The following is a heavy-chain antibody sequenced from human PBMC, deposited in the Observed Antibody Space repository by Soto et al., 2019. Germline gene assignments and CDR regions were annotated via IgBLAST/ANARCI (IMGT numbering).Heavy chain of an antibody. D-gene: IGHD6-19*01. CDR3: ATRGEQWQTFAFHM. CDR1: GGSITTSDW. CDR2: IYHSGNT. Sequence: PSETLSLTCAVSGGSITTSDWWTWVRQPPGKGLDWIGEIYHSGNTNYNPSLKSRLTISVDKSKNQCSLKLTSVTAADTAVYYCATRGEQWQTFAFHMWGPGTMVTVSS. V-gene: IGHV4-4*02. J-gene: IGHJ3*02.